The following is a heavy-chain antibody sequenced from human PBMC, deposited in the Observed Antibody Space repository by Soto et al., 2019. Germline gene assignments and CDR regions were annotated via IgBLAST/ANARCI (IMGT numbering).Heavy chain of an antibody. D-gene: IGHD3-10*01. CDR1: GYSFTSYW. J-gene: IGHJ3*02. Sequence: GESLKISCKGSGYSFTSYWIGWVRQMPGKGLEWMGIIYPGDSDTRYSPSFQGQVTISADKSISTAYLQWSSLKASDTAMYYCAIGITLVRGVINAFDIWGQGTMVTVSS. CDR2: IYPGDSDT. CDR3: AIGITLVRGVINAFDI. V-gene: IGHV5-51*01.